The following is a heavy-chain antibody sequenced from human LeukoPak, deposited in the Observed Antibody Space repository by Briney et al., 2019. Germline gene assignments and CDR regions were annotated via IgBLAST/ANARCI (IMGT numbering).Heavy chain of an antibody. CDR1: GGSISSCY. J-gene: IGHJ4*02. CDR3: ATYLYARNGYDSSGYFPY. Sequence: SETLSLTCTVSGGSISSCYWSWIRQPPGKGLEWIGYIYYSGSTNYHPSLKSRVPISVDTSKNQFSLKLSSVTAAGTAVYYCATYLYARNGYDSSGYFPYWGQGTLVTVSS. CDR2: IYYSGST. V-gene: IGHV4-59*01. D-gene: IGHD3-22*01.